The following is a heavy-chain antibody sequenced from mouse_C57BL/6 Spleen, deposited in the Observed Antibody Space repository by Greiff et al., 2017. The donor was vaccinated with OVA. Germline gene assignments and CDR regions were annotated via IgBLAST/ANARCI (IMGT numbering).Heavy chain of an antibody. CDR2: IHPNSGST. V-gene: IGHV1-64*01. Sequence: QVQLQQPGAELVKPGASVKLSCKASGYTFTSYWMHWVKQRPGQGLEWIGMIHPNSGSTNYNEKFKSKATLTVDKSSSTAYMQLSSLTSEDSAVYYCAIRGGYCGSSRDYAMDYWGQGTSVTVSS. D-gene: IGHD1-1*01. CDR1: GYTFTSYW. CDR3: AIRGGYCGSSRDYAMDY. J-gene: IGHJ4*01.